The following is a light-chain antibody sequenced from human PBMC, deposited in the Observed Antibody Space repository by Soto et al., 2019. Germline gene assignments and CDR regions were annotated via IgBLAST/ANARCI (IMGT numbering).Light chain of an antibody. J-gene: IGLJ1*01. CDR3: GSWDSSLSAYV. CDR1: SSNIGGNS. CDR2: DDN. Sequence: QSVLTQPPSVSAAPGRKVTISCPGSSSNIGGNSVSWYQQLPGTAPKLLIYDDNKRPSGIPDRFSGSKSGTSATLGITGFQTGDEADYYCGSWDSSLSAYVFGTGTKVTVL. V-gene: IGLV1-51*01.